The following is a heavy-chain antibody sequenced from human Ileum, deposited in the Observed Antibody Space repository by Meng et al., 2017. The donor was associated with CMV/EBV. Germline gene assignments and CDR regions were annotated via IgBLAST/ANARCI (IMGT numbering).Heavy chain of an antibody. CDR2: MYFSGIA. J-gene: IGHJ4*02. V-gene: IGHV4-39*07. CDR1: GGPISSGSNS. Sequence: GPGPGLGKLAESLPRTCPCAGGPISSGSNSWACFRRPPGKRLGGFGGMYFSGIADYNPSLKSRVTIALHATQKQFSLRLPSVTAADSAVYFCARDLTNKWFYYWGQGTLVTVSS. CDR3: ARDLTNKWFYY. D-gene: IGHD1-26*01.